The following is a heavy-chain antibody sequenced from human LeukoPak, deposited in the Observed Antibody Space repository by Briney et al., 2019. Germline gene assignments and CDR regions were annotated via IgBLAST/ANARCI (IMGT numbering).Heavy chain of an antibody. Sequence: AGSLRLSCAASGFTFSSYSMNWVRQAPGKGLEWVSYISSSSSTIYYADSVKGRFTISRDNAKNSLYLQMNSLRAEDTAVYYCARDRGCSSTSSYAKRFDPWGQGTLVTVSS. CDR2: ISSSSSTI. J-gene: IGHJ5*02. D-gene: IGHD2-2*01. CDR3: ARDRGCSSTSSYAKRFDP. V-gene: IGHV3-48*01. CDR1: GFTFSSYS.